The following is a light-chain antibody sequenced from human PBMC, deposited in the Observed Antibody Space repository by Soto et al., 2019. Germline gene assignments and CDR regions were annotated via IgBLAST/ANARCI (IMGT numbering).Light chain of an antibody. CDR3: MQALQTQGLT. Sequence: DIMMTQSPLSLPVNPGESASISCRSSQSLLHSNGYNYLDWYLQKPGQSPQLLIYLGSNRAPGVPDRISGSGSGTDFTLKISRVEAEDVGVYYCMQALQTQGLTFGQGTKVEIK. CDR2: LGS. V-gene: IGKV2-28*01. J-gene: IGKJ1*01. CDR1: QSLLHSNGYNY.